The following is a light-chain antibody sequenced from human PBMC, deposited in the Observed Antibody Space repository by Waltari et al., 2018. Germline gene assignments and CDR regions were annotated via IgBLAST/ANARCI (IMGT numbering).Light chain of an antibody. CDR2: KAS. V-gene: IGKV1-5*03. Sequence: DVPMTQSPSTLSASVGARVTITCRANPSISSWLAWYQQKPGKATKFLIYKASNLESGVPSRFSGSGSGTEFTLTISSLQPDDFATYYCQQYNTYSLTFGGGTKVEIK. J-gene: IGKJ4*01. CDR3: QQYNTYSLT. CDR1: PSISSW.